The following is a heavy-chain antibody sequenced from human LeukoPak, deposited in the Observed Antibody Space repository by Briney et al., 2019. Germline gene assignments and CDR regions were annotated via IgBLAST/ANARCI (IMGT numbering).Heavy chain of an antibody. CDR3: ASRYCTTTICYSFDN. J-gene: IGHJ3*02. CDR2: ISSSSSYT. V-gene: IGHV3-11*06. D-gene: IGHD2-2*01. Sequence: GGSLRLSCAASGFTFSDYYMSWIRQAPGKGLEWVSYISSSSSYTNYADSVKGRFTISRDNAKNSLYLQMNSLRAEDTAVYYCASRYCTTTICYSFDNWGQGTMVAVSS. CDR1: GFTFSDYY.